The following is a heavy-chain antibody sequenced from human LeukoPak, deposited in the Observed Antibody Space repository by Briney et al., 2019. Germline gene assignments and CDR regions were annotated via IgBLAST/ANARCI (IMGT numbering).Heavy chain of an antibody. J-gene: IGHJ3*01. CDR1: GFTVSRNY. V-gene: IGHV3-53*01. Sequence: GGSLRLSCAASGFTVSRNYMAWVRQAPGKGLEWVSILYIGDNPYYADSVKGRFTISRDDSKNTVYLQMNSLRVEDSAMYYCTRDDFDCSTTTCFGGRRAFDLWGQGTMVAVSS. D-gene: IGHD2-2*01. CDR2: LYIGDNP. CDR3: TRDDFDCSTTTCFGGRRAFDL.